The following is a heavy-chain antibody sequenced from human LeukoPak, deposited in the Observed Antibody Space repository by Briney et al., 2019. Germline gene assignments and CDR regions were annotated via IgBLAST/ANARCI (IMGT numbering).Heavy chain of an antibody. CDR1: GFTFSHYE. CDR3: ARDPFRDYDSSGYYYDY. Sequence: GGSLRLSCTTSGFTFSHYEMNWVRQAPGKGLEWVSYISSSGSTRYYADSVKGRFTISRDNAKNSLHLQMNSLRAEDTAVYYCARDPFRDYDSSGYYYDYWGQGTLVTVSS. J-gene: IGHJ4*02. CDR2: ISSSGSTR. V-gene: IGHV3-48*03. D-gene: IGHD3-22*01.